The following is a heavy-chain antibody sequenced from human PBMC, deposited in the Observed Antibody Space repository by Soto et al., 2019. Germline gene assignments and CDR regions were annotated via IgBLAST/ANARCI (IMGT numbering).Heavy chain of an antibody. J-gene: IGHJ4*02. Sequence: PSETLSLTCSVSGASIRSGGYYWSWLRQSPGKGLEWIGHIYYTGGTFYSPSLKSRLTISLDTPKNQFSLDLNSVTTADTAMYYCARIEMASIKWGRGTLVTVSS. CDR1: GASIRSGGYY. CDR3: ARIEMASIK. V-gene: IGHV4-31*03. D-gene: IGHD5-12*01. CDR2: IYYTGGT.